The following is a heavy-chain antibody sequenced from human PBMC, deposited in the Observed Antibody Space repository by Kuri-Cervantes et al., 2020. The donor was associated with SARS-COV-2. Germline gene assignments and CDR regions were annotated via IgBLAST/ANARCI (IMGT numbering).Heavy chain of an antibody. D-gene: IGHD5-18*01. J-gene: IGHJ4*02. CDR2: INPSGGST. CDR1: GYTFTSYY. Sequence: ASVKVSCKASGYTFTSYYMHWVRQAPGQGLEWMGIINPSGGSTSYAQKFQGRVTMTRDTSTSTVYMELRSLRSEYPAVFYCSSNRRTGGYSFGFDLWGQGTLVTVSS. CDR3: SSNRRTGGYSFGFDL. V-gene: IGHV1-46*01.